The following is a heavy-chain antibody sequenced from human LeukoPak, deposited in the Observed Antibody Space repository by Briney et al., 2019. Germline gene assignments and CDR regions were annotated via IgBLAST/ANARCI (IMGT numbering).Heavy chain of an antibody. D-gene: IGHD3-3*01. CDR2: INPNSGGT. Sequence: ASVKVSCKASGYTFTSYYMHWVRQAPGQGLEWMGWINPNSGGTNYAQKFQGRVTMTRDTSISTAYMELSRLRSDDTAVYYCARGPIFGVVIIKDWFDPWGQGTLVTVSS. J-gene: IGHJ5*02. V-gene: IGHV1-2*02. CDR3: ARGPIFGVVIIKDWFDP. CDR1: GYTFTSYY.